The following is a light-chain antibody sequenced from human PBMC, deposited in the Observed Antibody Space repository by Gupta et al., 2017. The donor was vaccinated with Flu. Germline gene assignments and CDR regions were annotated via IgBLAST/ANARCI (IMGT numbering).Light chain of an antibody. CDR3: QVWDTNNDHWV. CDR2: DDR. V-gene: IGLV3-21*02. CDR1: NIGRET. Sequence: SYVLTQPPSVSGAPGQTARITCGGNNIGRETVHWYQQKPGQAPVLVVCDDRDRPSGIPDRFSGSNSGNTATLTISRVEAGAEADYYCQVWDTNNDHWVFGGGTMLTVL. J-gene: IGLJ3*02.